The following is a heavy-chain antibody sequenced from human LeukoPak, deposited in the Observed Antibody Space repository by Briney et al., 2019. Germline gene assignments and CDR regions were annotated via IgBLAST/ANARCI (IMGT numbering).Heavy chain of an antibody. CDR2: ISGSSSYI. CDR1: GFTFSTYI. J-gene: IGHJ4*02. D-gene: IGHD1-26*01. V-gene: IGHV3-21*06. CDR3: ARALWELRSSAFFDY. Sequence: GGSLRLSCAASGFTFSTYIMNWVRQAPGKGPEWVSSISGSSSYIYYADSVKGRFTISRDNAKNSLYLQMNSLRAEDTAVYYCARALWELRSSAFFDYWGQGTLVTVSS.